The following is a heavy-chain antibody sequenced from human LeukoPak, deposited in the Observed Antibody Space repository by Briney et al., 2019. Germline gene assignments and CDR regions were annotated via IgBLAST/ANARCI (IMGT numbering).Heavy chain of an antibody. J-gene: IGHJ6*02. CDR2: IYHSGST. CDR1: GGSISSGGYS. Sequence: SETLSLTCAVSGGSISSGGYSWSWIRQPPGKGLEWIGYIYHSGSTYYNPSLKSRVTISVDRSKNQFSLKLSSVTAADTAVYYCARGAAKGHGVVWGQGTTVTVSS. CDR3: ARGAAKGHGVV. D-gene: IGHD3-3*01. V-gene: IGHV4-30-2*01.